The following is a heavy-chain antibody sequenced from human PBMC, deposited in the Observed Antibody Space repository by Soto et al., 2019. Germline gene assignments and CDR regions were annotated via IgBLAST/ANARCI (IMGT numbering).Heavy chain of an antibody. CDR3: ARVEEPPWGMDV. Sequence: ASVKVSCKASGSTFTGYYMHWVRQAPGQGLEWMGWINPNSGGTNYAQKFQGRVTMTRDTSISTAYMELSRLRSDDTAVYYCARVEEPPWGMDVWGQGTTVTVSS. CDR1: GSTFTGYY. CDR2: INPNSGGT. J-gene: IGHJ6*02. V-gene: IGHV1-2*02. D-gene: IGHD1-26*01.